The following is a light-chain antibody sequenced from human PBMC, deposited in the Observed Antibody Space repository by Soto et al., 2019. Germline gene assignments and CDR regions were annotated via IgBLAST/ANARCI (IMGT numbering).Light chain of an antibody. Sequence: SPLTQSPSFLSASVGDRVTIPCRPSQAVPNNMAWYQQKPGKPPKLLIYEESTLHSGVPSRFSGRKSGTQFTLTIDSLQPEDFATYYCQQVKTYPRTFCGVTKVDIK. CDR1: QAVPNN. V-gene: IGKV1-9*01. CDR2: EES. J-gene: IGKJ4*01. CDR3: QQVKTYPRT.